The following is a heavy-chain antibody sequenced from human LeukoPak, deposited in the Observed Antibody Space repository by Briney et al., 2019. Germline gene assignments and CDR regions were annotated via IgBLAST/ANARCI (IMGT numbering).Heavy chain of an antibody. CDR1: GYTLTDYY. D-gene: IGHD6-13*01. J-gene: IGHJ6*02. V-gene: IGHV1-2*06. CDR3: ARDLRSSRGVLSLYYYYYGMDV. Sequence: ASVKVSCKASGYTLTDYYMHWVRQAPGQGLEWMGRINPNSGCTNYAQKFQGRVTMTRDTSISTVYMELSRLRSDDTAVYYCARDLRSSRGVLSLYYYYYGMDVWGQGTTVTVSS. CDR2: INPNSGCT.